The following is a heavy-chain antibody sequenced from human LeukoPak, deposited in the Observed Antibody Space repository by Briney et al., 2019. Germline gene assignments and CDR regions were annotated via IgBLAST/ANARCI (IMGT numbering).Heavy chain of an antibody. CDR3: ARTVYSKEGRQYYFDY. D-gene: IGHD6-13*01. Sequence: PSETLSLTCAVSGGSISSGGYYWSWIRQHPGKGLEWTGYIYYSGSTYYNPSLKSRVTISVDSSKNQFSLKLSSVTAADTAVYYCARTVYSKEGRQYYFDYWGQGTLVTVSS. J-gene: IGHJ4*02. CDR1: GGSISSGGYY. CDR2: IYYSGST. V-gene: IGHV4-31*11.